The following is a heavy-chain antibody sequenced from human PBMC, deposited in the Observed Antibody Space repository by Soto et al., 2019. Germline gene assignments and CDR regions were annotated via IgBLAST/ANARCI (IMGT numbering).Heavy chain of an antibody. V-gene: IGHV4-30-4*01. D-gene: IGHD2-21*01. CDR3: GRDGGRSGDIIYFDY. Sequence: QVQLQESGPGLVKPSQTLSLTCTVSGGSISRGDYYWSWIRQPPGKGLEWIGYIYYSGSTYHNPSLNSRVTISVDTSKNQFSLKLSSVTAADTAVYYCGRDGGRSGDIIYFDYWGQGTLVTVSS. CDR1: GGSISRGDYY. CDR2: IYYSGST. J-gene: IGHJ4*02.